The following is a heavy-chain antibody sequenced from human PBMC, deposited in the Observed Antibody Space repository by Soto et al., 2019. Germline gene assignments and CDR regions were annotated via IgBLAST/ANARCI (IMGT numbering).Heavy chain of an antibody. Sequence: QPGGSLRLSCAASGLTFSALSMNWVRQAPGKGLEWVSYISSSATNTHYADSVKGRFTISRDNAKNSLYLQMNSLRAEDTAVYYCAKDPLKAPYWGDYGYWGQGTLVTVSS. CDR3: AKDPLKAPYWGDYGY. D-gene: IGHD4-17*01. J-gene: IGHJ4*02. CDR2: ISSSATNT. CDR1: GLTFSALS. V-gene: IGHV3-48*01.